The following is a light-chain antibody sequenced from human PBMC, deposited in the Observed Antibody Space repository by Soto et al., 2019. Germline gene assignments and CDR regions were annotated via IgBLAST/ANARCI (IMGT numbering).Light chain of an antibody. CDR2: GAS. CDR3: QQYNNWPPI. CDR1: QSVSSN. V-gene: IGKV3-15*01. J-gene: IGKJ2*01. Sequence: EIVMTQSPATLSVSPGERATLSCRASQSVSSNLAWYQQKPGQAPRLLIYGASTRATGIPARFSGSGSGTLFTLIISSLQSEDFAVYYCQQYNNWPPIFGQGTKLEIK.